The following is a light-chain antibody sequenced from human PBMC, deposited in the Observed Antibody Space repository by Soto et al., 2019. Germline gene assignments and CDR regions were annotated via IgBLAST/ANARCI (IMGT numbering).Light chain of an antibody. J-gene: IGLJ1*01. CDR1: SSDVGGYNY. CDR3: SSYTSSSTFYV. CDR2: DVS. Sequence: QSVLTQAASVCGSSGQSITIYCTGKSSDVGGYNYISWCQQHPGKAPKLMIYDVSNRPSGVSNRFSGSKSGNTASLTISGLQAEDEADYYCSSYTSSSTFYVFGTGTKVTVL. V-gene: IGLV2-14*01.